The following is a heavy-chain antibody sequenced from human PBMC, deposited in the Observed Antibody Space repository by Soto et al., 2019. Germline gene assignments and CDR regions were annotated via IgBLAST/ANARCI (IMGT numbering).Heavy chain of an antibody. CDR2: IYYSGST. V-gene: IGHV4-39*01. CDR3: ATQLRFLEWLFDY. CDR1: GGSISSSSYY. D-gene: IGHD3-3*01. J-gene: IGHJ4*02. Sequence: SETLSLTCTVSGGSISSSSYYWGWIRQPPGKGLEWIGSIYYSGSTYYNPSLKSRVTISVDTSKNQLSLKLSSVTAADTAVYYCATQLRFLEWLFDYWGQGTLVTVSS.